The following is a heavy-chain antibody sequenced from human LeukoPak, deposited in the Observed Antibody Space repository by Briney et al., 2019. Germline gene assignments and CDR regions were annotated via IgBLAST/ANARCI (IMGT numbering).Heavy chain of an antibody. V-gene: IGHV4-59*01. CDR3: ARGYGDYSGWFDP. CDR1: GGSISSYY. D-gene: IGHD4-23*01. J-gene: IGHJ5*02. CDR2: IYYSGST. Sequence: PSETLSLTCTVSGGSISSYYWSWIRQPPGKGLEWIGYIYYSGSTNYNPSLKSRVTISVDTSKNQLSLKLSSVTAADTAVYYCARGYGDYSGWFDPWGQGTLVTVSS.